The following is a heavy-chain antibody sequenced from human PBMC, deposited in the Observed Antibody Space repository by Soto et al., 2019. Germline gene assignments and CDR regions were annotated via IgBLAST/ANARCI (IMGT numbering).Heavy chain of an antibody. CDR1: GGTFSSYT. J-gene: IGHJ5*02. CDR2: IIPILGIA. Sequence: QVQLVQSGAEVKKPGSSVKVSCKASGGTFSSYTISWVRQAPGQGLEWMGRIIPILGIANYAQKFQGRVTITADKSTSTAYMELSSLRSEDTAVYYCARLWFGESQSNWFDPWGQGTLVTVSS. D-gene: IGHD3-10*01. CDR3: ARLWFGESQSNWFDP. V-gene: IGHV1-69*02.